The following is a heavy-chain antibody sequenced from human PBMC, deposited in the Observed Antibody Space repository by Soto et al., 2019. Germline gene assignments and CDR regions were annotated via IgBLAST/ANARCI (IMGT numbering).Heavy chain of an antibody. J-gene: IGHJ4*02. D-gene: IGHD6-19*01. CDR2: LKNKADGGTI. CDR1: GFTVSNAW. V-gene: IGHV3-15*07. CDR3: VTEMAGAFHY. Sequence: GGSLRLSCAASGFTVSNAWMNWVRQDPGKGLEWVGLLKNKADGGTIDYAAAVKGRFAISRDDSKNTLYLQMNSLKSEDTAVYYCVTEMAGAFHYWGQGVLVTVSS.